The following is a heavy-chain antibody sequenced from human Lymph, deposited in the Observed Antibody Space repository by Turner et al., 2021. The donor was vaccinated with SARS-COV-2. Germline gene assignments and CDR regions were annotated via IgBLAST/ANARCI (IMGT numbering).Heavy chain of an antibody. V-gene: IGHV1-69*10. CDR3: ASDETGALGY. J-gene: IGHJ4*02. CDR2: IIPMLDIA. Sequence: QVQLVQSGAAVNKPGSSVTVSCKASGGTFSSYAISWVRQAHGQGREWMGGIIPMLDIANYAQKSQGRVMITADKSTSTAYMELSSRRCEDTDVYYCASDETGALGYWGQGTLVTVSA. CDR1: GGTFSSYA. D-gene: IGHD1-1*01.